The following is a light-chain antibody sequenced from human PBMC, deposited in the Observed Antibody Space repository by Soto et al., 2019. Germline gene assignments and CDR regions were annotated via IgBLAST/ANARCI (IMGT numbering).Light chain of an antibody. Sequence: QSVLTQPASVSGSPGQSITISCTGTSSDVGGYNYVSWYQQHPGKAPKLIIYAVTNRPSGVSIRFSGSKSGNTASLTITGLQAEDEADYYCCSYTSSTTYVVGPGTKVTVL. CDR2: AVT. CDR3: CSYTSSTTYV. J-gene: IGLJ1*01. V-gene: IGLV2-14*01. CDR1: SSDVGGYNY.